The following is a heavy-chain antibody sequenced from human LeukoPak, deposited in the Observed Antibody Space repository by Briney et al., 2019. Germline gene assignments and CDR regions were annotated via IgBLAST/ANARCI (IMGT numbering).Heavy chain of an antibody. V-gene: IGHV3-21*01. CDR2: ISSSSSYI. Sequence: GGSLRLSCAASGCTFSSYSMNWVRQAPGKGLEGVSSISSSSSYIYYADSVKGRFTISRDNAKNPLYLQMNSLRAEDTAVYYCARAIAVAGLDYWGQGTLVTVSS. CDR1: GCTFSSYS. D-gene: IGHD6-19*01. CDR3: ARAIAVAGLDY. J-gene: IGHJ4*02.